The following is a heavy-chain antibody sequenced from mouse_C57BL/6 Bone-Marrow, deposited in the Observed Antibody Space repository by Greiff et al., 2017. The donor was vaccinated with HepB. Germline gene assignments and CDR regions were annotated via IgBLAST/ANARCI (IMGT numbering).Heavy chain of an antibody. J-gene: IGHJ3*01. V-gene: IGHV3-6*01. Sequence: EVQLQESGPGLVKPSQSLSLTCSVTGYSITSGYYWNWIRQFPGNKLEWMGYISYDGSNNYNPSLKNRISITRDTSKNQFFLKLNSVTTEDTATYCCARSRWLLRFAYWGQGTLVTVSA. D-gene: IGHD2-3*01. CDR2: ISYDGSN. CDR1: GYSITSGYY. CDR3: ARSRWLLRFAY.